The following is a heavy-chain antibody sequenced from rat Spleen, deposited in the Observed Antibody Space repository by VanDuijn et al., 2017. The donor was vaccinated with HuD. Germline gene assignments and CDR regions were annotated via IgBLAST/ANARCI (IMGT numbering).Heavy chain of an antibody. CDR1: GFTFSSFA. CDR3: ARRDVYYGPVYFDY. Sequence: EVQLVESGGGLVQPGNSLKLSCAASGFTFSSFAMAWIRQAPTKGLEWVASISPSGGITDYRDSVKGRFAISRDTAKSTLYLQMDSLRSEDTATYYCARRDVYYGPVYFDYWGQGVMVTVSS. CDR2: ISPSGGIT. J-gene: IGHJ2*01. D-gene: IGHD1-6*01. V-gene: IGHV5S23*01.